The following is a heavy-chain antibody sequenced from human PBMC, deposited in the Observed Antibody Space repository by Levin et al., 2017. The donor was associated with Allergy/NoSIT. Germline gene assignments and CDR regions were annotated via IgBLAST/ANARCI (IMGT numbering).Heavy chain of an antibody. J-gene: IGHJ6*03. D-gene: IGHD2/OR15-2a*01. Sequence: SQTLSLTCAISGDSVSNNSAAWNWIRQSPSRGLEWLGRTYYSSKWYNDYAISVKSRIIINPDTSKNQFSLQLNSVTPEDTAVYYCAREVRIGAPYYYYYLYVWGKGTTVTVSS. CDR2: TYYSSKWYN. CDR3: AREVRIGAPYYYYYLYV. V-gene: IGHV6-1*01. CDR1: GDSVSNNSAA.